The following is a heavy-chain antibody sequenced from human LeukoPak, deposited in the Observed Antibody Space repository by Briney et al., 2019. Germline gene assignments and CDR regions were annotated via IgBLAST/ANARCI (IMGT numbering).Heavy chain of an antibody. Sequence: GASVKVSCKASGYTFTGYYMHWVRQAPGQGLEWMGWINPNSGGTNYAQKFQGRVTMTRDTSISTAYMELSRLRSDDTAVYCCARELVQLELNWFDPWGQGTLVTVSS. J-gene: IGHJ5*02. D-gene: IGHD1-1*01. CDR3: ARELVQLELNWFDP. V-gene: IGHV1-2*02. CDR2: INPNSGGT. CDR1: GYTFTGYY.